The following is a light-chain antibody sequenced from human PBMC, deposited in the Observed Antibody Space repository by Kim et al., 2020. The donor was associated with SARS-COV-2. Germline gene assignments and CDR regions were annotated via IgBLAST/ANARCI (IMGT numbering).Light chain of an antibody. Sequence: QPVLTQSPSASASLGASVKLTCTLSSGHSSYAIAWHQQQPEKGPRYLMKLNSDGSHSKGDGIPDRFSGSMSGAERYLTISSLQSEDEADYYCQTWGTGCNGVFGGGTQLTVL. V-gene: IGLV4-69*01. CDR3: QTWGTGCNGV. CDR1: SGHSSYA. J-gene: IGLJ2*01. CDR2: LNSDGSH.